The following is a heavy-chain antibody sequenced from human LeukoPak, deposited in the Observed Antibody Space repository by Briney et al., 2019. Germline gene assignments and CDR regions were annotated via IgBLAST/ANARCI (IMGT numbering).Heavy chain of an antibody. J-gene: IGHJ4*02. Sequence: SETLSLTCTVSGGSISSGGYYWSWIRQHPGKGLEWIGYIYYSGSTYYNPSLKSRVTISVDTSKNQFSLKLSSVTAADTAVYYCARSPTMVRGVIIYDYYFDYRGQGTLVTVSS. CDR1: GGSISSGGYY. V-gene: IGHV4-31*03. D-gene: IGHD3-10*01. CDR3: ARSPTMVRGVIIYDYYFDY. CDR2: IYYSGST.